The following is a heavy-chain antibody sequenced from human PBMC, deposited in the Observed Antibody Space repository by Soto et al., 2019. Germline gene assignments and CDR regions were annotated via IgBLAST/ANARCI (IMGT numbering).Heavy chain of an antibody. V-gene: IGHV2-70*01. J-gene: IGHJ6*02. D-gene: IGHD4-17*01. CDR1: GFSLSTSGMC. Sequence: GPTLVNPTVTLTLTCTFSGFSLSTSGMCVSWIRQPPGKALEWLALIDWDDDKYYSTSLKTRLTISKDTSKNQVVLTMTNMDPVDTATYYCARNYGGNSVYYYGMDVWGQGTTVTVSS. CDR3: ARNYGGNSVYYYGMDV. CDR2: IDWDDDK.